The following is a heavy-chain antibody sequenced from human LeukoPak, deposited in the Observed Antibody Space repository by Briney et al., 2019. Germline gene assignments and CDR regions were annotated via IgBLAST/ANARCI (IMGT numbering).Heavy chain of an antibody. D-gene: IGHD3-22*01. CDR3: ARSRYYYDSSGYPQGY. J-gene: IGHJ4*02. CDR2: ISAYNGNT. V-gene: IGHV1-18*01. CDR1: GYTFTSYG. Sequence: ASVKVSCKASGYTFTSYGISWVRQAPGQGLEWMGWISAYNGNTDYAQKLQGRVTMTTDTSTSTAYMELRSLRSDDTAVYYCARSRYYYDSSGYPQGYWGQGTLVTVSS.